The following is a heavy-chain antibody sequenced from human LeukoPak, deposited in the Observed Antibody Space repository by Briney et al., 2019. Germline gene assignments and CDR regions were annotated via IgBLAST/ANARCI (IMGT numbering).Heavy chain of an antibody. CDR1: GFTFSSYA. V-gene: IGHV3-23*01. CDR3: AKASAMIVVVSKYFDY. Sequence: GGSLRLSCAASGFTFSSYAMSWVHQAPGKGLEWVSAISGSGGSTYYADSVKGRFTISRDNSKNTLYLQMNSLRAEDTAVYYCAKASAMIVVVSKYFDYWGQGTLVTVSS. J-gene: IGHJ4*02. CDR2: ISGSGGST. D-gene: IGHD3-22*01.